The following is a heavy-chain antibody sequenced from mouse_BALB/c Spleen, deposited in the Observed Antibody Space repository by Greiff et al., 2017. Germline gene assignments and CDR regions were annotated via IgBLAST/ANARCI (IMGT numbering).Heavy chain of an antibody. D-gene: IGHD4-1*01. CDR1: GFTFSSFG. CDR3: ARERGAGKYFDV. CDR2: ISSGSSTI. J-gene: IGHJ1*01. Sequence: EVQLVESGGGLVQPGGSRKLSCAASGFTFSSFGMHWVRQAPEKGLEWVAYISSGSSTIYYADTVKGRFTISRDNPKNTLFLQMTSLRSEDTAMYYCARERGAGKYFDVWGAGTTVTVSS. V-gene: IGHV5-17*02.